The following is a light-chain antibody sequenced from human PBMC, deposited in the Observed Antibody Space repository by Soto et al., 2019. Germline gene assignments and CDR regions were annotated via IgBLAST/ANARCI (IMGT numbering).Light chain of an antibody. CDR2: EVS. Sequence: QSALTQPASVSGSPGQSITISCSGTSSDIGGYNYVSWYQQHPGKAPKVMIYEVSNRPSGVSNRFSGSKSGNTASLTISGLQAEDEADYYCSSYTSSSTIYVFAKGTKVTVL. V-gene: IGLV2-14*01. CDR1: SSDIGGYNY. J-gene: IGLJ1*01. CDR3: SSYTSSSTIYV.